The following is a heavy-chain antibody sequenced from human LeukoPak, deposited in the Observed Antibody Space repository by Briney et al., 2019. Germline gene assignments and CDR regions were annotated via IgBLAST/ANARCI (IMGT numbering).Heavy chain of an antibody. V-gene: IGHV4-4*02. J-gene: IGHJ4*02. CDR2: IWRSDHT. CDR3: ARDPHCSSTNCPFDF. Sequence: PSQTLSLTCAVSGGSISSSDWWSWVRQPPGRGLEWIWYIWRSDHTNYNPSLKSRVTMSLDKSKNQFCLKLSSVTAADTAVYYCARDPHCSSTNCPFDFWGQGTLVTVAS. D-gene: IGHD2-2*01. CDR1: GGSISSSDW.